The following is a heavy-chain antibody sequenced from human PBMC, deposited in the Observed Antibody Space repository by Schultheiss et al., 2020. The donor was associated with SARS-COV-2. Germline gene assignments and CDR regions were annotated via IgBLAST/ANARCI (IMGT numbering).Heavy chain of an antibody. D-gene: IGHD6-13*01. CDR3: AREGWGQQLVLFDY. V-gene: IGHV1-69*13. J-gene: IGHJ4*02. CDR1: GGTFSSYA. Sequence: SVKVSCKASGGTFSSYAISWVRQAPGQGLEWMGGIIPIFGTANYAQKFQGRVTITADESTSTAYMELSRLRSDDTAVYYCAREGWGQQLVLFDYWGQGTLVTVSS. CDR2: IIPIFGTA.